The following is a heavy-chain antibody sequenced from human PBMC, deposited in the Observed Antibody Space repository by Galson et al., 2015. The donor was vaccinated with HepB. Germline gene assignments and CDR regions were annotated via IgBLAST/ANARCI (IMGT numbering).Heavy chain of an antibody. V-gene: IGHV3-11*01. CDR3: ARHYYDSSGSFPLDY. J-gene: IGHJ4*02. Sequence: SLRLSCAASGFTFSDYYTSWIRQAPGKGLEWVSYISSSGSTIYYADSVKGRFTISRDNAKNSLYLQMNSLRAEDTAVYYCARHYYDSSGSFPLDYWGQGTLVTVSS. CDR2: ISSSGSTI. CDR1: GFTFSDYY. D-gene: IGHD3-22*01.